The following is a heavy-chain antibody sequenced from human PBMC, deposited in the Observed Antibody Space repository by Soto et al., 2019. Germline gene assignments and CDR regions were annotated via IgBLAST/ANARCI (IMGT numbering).Heavy chain of an antibody. Sequence: QVQLVQSGAEVKKPGSSVKVSCKASGGTFSSYAISWVRQAPGQGLEWMGGIIPIFGTANYAQKFQGRVTSTADESTSTAYMELSSLRSEDTAVDYCARGRSSGYSYGYGIGFWCDPWGQGTLVTVSS. D-gene: IGHD5-18*01. CDR2: IIPIFGTA. CDR3: ARGRSSGYSYGYGIGFWCDP. CDR1: GGTFSSYA. V-gene: IGHV1-69*01. J-gene: IGHJ5*02.